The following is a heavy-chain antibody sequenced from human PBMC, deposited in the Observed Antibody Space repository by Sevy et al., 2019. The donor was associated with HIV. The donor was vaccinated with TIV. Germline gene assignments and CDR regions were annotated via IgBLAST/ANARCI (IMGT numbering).Heavy chain of an antibody. J-gene: IGHJ4*02. CDR1: GFTVNSNY. CDR2: IHRDGTT. CDR3: ARGKSGYGYALNY. V-gene: IGHV3-66*01. Sequence: GGSLRLSCAASGFTVNSNYMTWVRQAPGKGLEGVSVIHRDGTTYHADAVKDRFTISRDNSKNTLYLHMSSRRAEDTAVYYCARGKSGYGYALNYWGQGTLVTVSS. D-gene: IGHD5-18*01.